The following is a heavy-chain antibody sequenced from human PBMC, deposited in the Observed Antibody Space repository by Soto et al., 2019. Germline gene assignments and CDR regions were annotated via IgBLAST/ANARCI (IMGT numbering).Heavy chain of an antibody. D-gene: IGHD5-18*01. V-gene: IGHV1-3*01. Sequence: ASVKVSCKASGYTFTSYAMHWVRQAPGQRLEWMGWINAGNGNTKYSQKFQGRVTITRDTSASTAYMELSSLRSEDTAVYYCARESLVDTAMDVGTWFDPRGQGTLVTVSS. CDR2: INAGNGNT. J-gene: IGHJ5*02. CDR1: GYTFTSYA. CDR3: ARESLVDTAMDVGTWFDP.